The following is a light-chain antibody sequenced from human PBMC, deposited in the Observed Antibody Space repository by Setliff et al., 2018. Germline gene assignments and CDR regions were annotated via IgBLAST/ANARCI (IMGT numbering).Light chain of an antibody. Sequence: ISCTGSGSNIGAGSDVHWYQFLPGTTPKLLIYGNMNRPSGVPDRFSGSKSATSASLAISGLQAEDEADYYCQSYDISLSGYVFGTGTKVT. V-gene: IGLV1-40*01. CDR3: QSYDISLSGYV. J-gene: IGLJ1*01. CDR1: GSNIGAGSD. CDR2: GNM.